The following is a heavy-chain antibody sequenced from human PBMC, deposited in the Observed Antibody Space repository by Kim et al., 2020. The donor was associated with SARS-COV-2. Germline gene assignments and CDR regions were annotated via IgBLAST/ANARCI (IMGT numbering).Heavy chain of an antibody. CDR2: IYYSGST. CDR1: GGSISSYY. V-gene: IGHV4-59*01. CDR3: ARARMSSSGWFLYYYGMDV. J-gene: IGHJ6*02. D-gene: IGHD6-19*01. Sequence: SETLSLTCTVSGGSISSYYWSWIRQPPGKGLEWIGHIYYSGSTNYNPSLTSRVTMSVDTSKNQFSLKLSSVTAADTAVFYCARARMSSSGWFLYYYGMDVWGQGTTVTVYS.